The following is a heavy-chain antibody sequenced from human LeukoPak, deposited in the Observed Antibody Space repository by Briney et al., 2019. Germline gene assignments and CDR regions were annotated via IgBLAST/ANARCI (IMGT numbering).Heavy chain of an antibody. CDR3: ARDGGDGYNQIDH. V-gene: IGHV3-30-3*01. CDR2: TSGDGSNE. D-gene: IGHD5-24*01. Sequence: GGSLRLSCAASGFTFSRYAMHWVRQAPGKGLECMAVTSGDGSNEHYAGSVKGRFTISRDNSKNTLYLQMNSLRTEDTAVYYCARDGGDGYNQIDHWGQGTLVTVSS. J-gene: IGHJ4*02. CDR1: GFTFSRYA.